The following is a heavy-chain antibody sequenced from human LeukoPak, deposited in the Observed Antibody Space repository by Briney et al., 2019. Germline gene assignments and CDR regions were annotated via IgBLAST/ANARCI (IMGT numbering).Heavy chain of an antibody. CDR2: ISGSA. D-gene: IGHD1-26*01. CDR1: GFPFRSYA. Sequence: GGSLRLSCAASGFPFRSYAMTWVRQAPGKGLEWVSSISGSAYYADSVKVRFTISRDKSKNTLYLQMNSLRVEASAVYYYAKDYSGSYTNLDYWGQGTLVTVTT. J-gene: IGHJ4*02. V-gene: IGHV3-23*01. CDR3: AKDYSGSYTNLDY.